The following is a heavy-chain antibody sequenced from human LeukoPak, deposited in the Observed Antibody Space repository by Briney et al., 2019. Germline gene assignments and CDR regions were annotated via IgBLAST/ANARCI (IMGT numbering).Heavy chain of an antibody. D-gene: IGHD5/OR15-5a*01. CDR3: ATLVSTRYYFDY. Sequence: SETLSLTCTVSGGSISSSSYYWGWIRQPPGKGLEWIGSIYYSGSTYYNPSLKSRVTISVDTSKNQFSLKLSSVTAADTAVYFCATLVSTRYYFDYWGQGTLVTVSS. CDR1: GGSISSSSYY. J-gene: IGHJ4*02. CDR2: IYYSGST. V-gene: IGHV4-39*07.